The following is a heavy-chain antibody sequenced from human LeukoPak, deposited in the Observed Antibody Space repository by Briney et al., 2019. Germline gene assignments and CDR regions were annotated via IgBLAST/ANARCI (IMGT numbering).Heavy chain of an antibody. Sequence: GGSLRLSCAASGFTFSSYWMSWVCQAPGKGLEWVASIKQDGSEKYYVDSAKGRFTISRDNAKNSLYLQMNSLRAEDTALYYCARDLRVVINGSFDFWGQGTLVTVSS. CDR2: IKQDGSEK. J-gene: IGHJ4*02. V-gene: IGHV3-7*05. CDR1: GFTFSSYW. CDR3: ARDLRVVINGSFDF. D-gene: IGHD3-3*01.